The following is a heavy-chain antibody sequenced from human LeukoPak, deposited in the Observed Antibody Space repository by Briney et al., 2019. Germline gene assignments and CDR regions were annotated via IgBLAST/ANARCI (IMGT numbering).Heavy chain of an antibody. D-gene: IGHD1-26*01. V-gene: IGHV3-21*01. CDR2: ISSSSSYI. CDR1: GFTFSSYS. J-gene: IGHJ3*02. CDR3: ARRGASTGAFDI. Sequence: PGGSLRLSCAASGFTFSSYSMNWVRQAPGKGLEWVSSISSSSSYIYYADSVKGRFTISRDNAKNTLYLQMNSLRAEDTAVYYCARRGASTGAFDIWGQGTMVTVSS.